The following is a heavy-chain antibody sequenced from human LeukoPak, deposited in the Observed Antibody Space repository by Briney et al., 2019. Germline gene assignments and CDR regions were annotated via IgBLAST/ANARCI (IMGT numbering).Heavy chain of an antibody. V-gene: IGHV4-39*01. D-gene: IGHD2-2*01. J-gene: IGHJ5*02. Sequence: SETLSLTCTVSGGSISSSSYYWGWIRQPTGKWLEWVGSIYYSGSTYYNPSLKSRVTISVDTSKNQFSLKLSSVTAADTAVYYCARRTLVVPAAQPYNWFDPWGQGTLVTVSS. CDR2: IYYSGST. CDR3: ARRTLVVPAAQPYNWFDP. CDR1: GGSISSSSYY.